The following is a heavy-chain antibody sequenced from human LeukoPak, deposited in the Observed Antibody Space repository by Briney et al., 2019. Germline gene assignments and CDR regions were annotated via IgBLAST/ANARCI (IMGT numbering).Heavy chain of an antibody. CDR1: GFTLSNVW. Sequence: GGSLRLSCAASGFTLSNVWMSWVRQAPGKGLEWVGRIKSKTDGGTTNYAAPVKGRFTISRDDSKNMVFLQMNSLKTEDTAVYYCTTYPVHSWCDAFDLWGRGTMVTVSS. J-gene: IGHJ3*01. CDR3: TTYPVHSWCDAFDL. V-gene: IGHV3-15*01. CDR2: IKSKTDGGTT. D-gene: IGHD6-13*01.